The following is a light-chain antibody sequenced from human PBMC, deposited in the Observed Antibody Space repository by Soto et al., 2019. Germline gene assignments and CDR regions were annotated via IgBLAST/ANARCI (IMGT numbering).Light chain of an antibody. CDR1: QSVSSDY. CDR3: QHYDNSPPSGT. J-gene: IGKJ3*01. V-gene: IGKV3-20*01. Sequence: EIVLTQSPDTLSLSPAERATLSCRASQSVSSDYLVWYQHKPGQAPRLLIYGASRRATGIPDRFSGSGSGTDFILTISRLEPEDFGVYYCQHYDNSPPSGTFGPGTKVDIK. CDR2: GAS.